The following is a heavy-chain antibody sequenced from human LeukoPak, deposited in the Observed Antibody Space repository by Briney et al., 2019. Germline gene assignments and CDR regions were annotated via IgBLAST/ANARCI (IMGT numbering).Heavy chain of an antibody. D-gene: IGHD3-16*01. CDR3: AREGLDI. CDR2: MNPKSGNT. Sequence: ASVEVSCKASGYSFTTYDINWVRQATGQGLEWMGYMNPKSGNTGYAQKFQGRVTITTNTSISTAYMELSSLRSEDTAVYYCAREGLDIWGQGTLVTVSS. CDR1: GYSFTTYD. V-gene: IGHV1-8*03. J-gene: IGHJ3*02.